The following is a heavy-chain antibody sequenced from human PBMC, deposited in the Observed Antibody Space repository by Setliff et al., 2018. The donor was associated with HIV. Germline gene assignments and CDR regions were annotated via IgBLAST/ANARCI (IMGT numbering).Heavy chain of an antibody. J-gene: IGHJ6*02. CDR3: ARLGSGWSDSYYYAMDV. CDR1: GYTFTTYG. D-gene: IGHD6-19*01. V-gene: IGHV1-18*01. Sequence: RASVKVSCKPSGYTFTTYGLSWVRQAPGQGLEWMGWISAYNGHTNYAQNFQGRVTMTTDTSTSRAYMELRSLRSDDTAAYFCARLGSGWSDSYYYAMDVWGQGTTVTVSS. CDR2: ISAYNGHT.